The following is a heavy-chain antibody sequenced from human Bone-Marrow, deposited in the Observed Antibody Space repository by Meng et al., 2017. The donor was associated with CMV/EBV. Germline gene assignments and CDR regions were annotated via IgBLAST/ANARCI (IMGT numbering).Heavy chain of an antibody. Sequence: SETLSLTCTVSGGSISSSSYYWGWIRQPPGKGLEWIGSIYYSGSTYYNPSLKSRVTISVDTSKNQFSLKLSSVTAADTAVYYWARDRRRAHYFDDWGQGTLVTVSS. D-gene: IGHD6-6*01. V-gene: IGHV4-39*07. CDR3: ARDRRRAHYFDD. CDR2: IYYSGST. CDR1: GGSISSSSYY. J-gene: IGHJ4*02.